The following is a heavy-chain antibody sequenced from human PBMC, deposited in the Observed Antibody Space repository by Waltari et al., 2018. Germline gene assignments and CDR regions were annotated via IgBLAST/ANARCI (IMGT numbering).Heavy chain of an antibody. D-gene: IGHD1-1*01. CDR1: GFTFSNAW. Sequence: EVQLVESGGGLVKPGGSLRLSCAASGFTFSNAWMSWVRQAPGKGLEWVGRIKSKTDGGTTDYAAPVKGRFTISRDESKNTLYLQMNSLKTEDTAVYYCTTPSTRDYYYYYYMDVWGKGTTVTVSS. J-gene: IGHJ6*03. CDR3: TTPSTRDYYYYYYMDV. CDR2: IKSKTDGGTT. V-gene: IGHV3-15*01.